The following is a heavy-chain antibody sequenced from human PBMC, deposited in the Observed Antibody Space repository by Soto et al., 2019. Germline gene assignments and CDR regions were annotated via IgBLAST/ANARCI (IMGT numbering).Heavy chain of an antibody. CDR2: IIPIFGTA. CDR1: GGTFSSYA. D-gene: IGHD4-4*01. V-gene: IGHV1-69*01. J-gene: IGHJ6*02. Sequence: KVSCKASGGTFSSYAISWVRQAPGQGLEWMGGIIPIFGTANYAQKFQGRVTITADESTSTAYMELSSLRSEDTAVYYCARARYSNYVAGMDVWGQGTTVTVSS. CDR3: ARARYSNYVAGMDV.